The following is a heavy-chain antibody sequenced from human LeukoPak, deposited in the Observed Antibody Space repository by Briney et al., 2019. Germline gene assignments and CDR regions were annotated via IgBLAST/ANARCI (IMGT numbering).Heavy chain of an antibody. V-gene: IGHV4-31*03. Sequence: SETLSLTCTVSGGSISSGGYYWSWIRQHPGKGLEWIGYIYYSGSTYYNPSLKSRVTISVDTSKNQFSLKLSSVTAADTAVYYCARADTAMASVDYWGQGTLVTVS. CDR3: ARADTAMASVDY. D-gene: IGHD5-18*01. J-gene: IGHJ4*02. CDR2: IYYSGST. CDR1: GGSISSGGYY.